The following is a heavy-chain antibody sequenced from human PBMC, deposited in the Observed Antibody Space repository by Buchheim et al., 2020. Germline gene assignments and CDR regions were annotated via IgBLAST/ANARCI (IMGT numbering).Heavy chain of an antibody. Sequence: EVQLVQSGAEVKKPGESLRISCKGSGYSFTSYWISWVRQMPGKGLEWMGRIDPSDSYNNYSPSFQGHVTISADTSISTAYPQWSSLKASDTAMYYCASEGYCSSTSCYKVFRNYWGQGTL. D-gene: IGHD2-2*02. J-gene: IGHJ4*02. CDR2: IDPSDSYN. CDR3: ASEGYCSSTSCYKVFRNY. V-gene: IGHV5-10-1*01. CDR1: GYSFTSYW.